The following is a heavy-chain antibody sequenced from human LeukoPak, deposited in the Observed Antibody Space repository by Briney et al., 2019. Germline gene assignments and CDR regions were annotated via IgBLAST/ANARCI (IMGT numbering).Heavy chain of an antibody. J-gene: IGHJ4*02. CDR2: IYYAGNT. CDR1: GGSISSYSYY. CDR3: ATPGIAAAGTLN. D-gene: IGHD6-13*01. V-gene: IGHV4-39*01. Sequence: SDTLSLTCTVSGGSISSYSYYWGWNRQAPGKGLEWIGSIYYAGNTYYNPSLKSRVTIFADTSKNQFSLKLSSVTAADTAVYYCATPGIAAAGTLNWGQGILVTVSS.